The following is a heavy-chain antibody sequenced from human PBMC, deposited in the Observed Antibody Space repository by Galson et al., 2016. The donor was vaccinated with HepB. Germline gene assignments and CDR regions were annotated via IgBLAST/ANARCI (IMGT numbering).Heavy chain of an antibody. CDR3: EVLIGAIPVAGDRLDS. J-gene: IGHJ4*02. CDR1: GYSFINYG. D-gene: IGHD6-19*01. V-gene: IGHV1-18*01. CDR2: ISVYNGYR. Sequence: SVKVSCKASGYSFINYGITWVRQAPGQGLEWMGWISVYNGYRKYAENFQGRVTMTTDTSTTTAYMDLTTLTSDDPAVYYCEVLIGAIPVAGDRLDSWGQGTLVTVSS.